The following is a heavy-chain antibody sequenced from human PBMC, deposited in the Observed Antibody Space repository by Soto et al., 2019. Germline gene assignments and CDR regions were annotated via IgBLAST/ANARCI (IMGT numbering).Heavy chain of an antibody. V-gene: IGHV3-30*18. CDR1: GFTFSSYG. CDR2: ISYDGSNK. J-gene: IGHJ6*03. D-gene: IGHD6-25*01. Sequence: GGSLRLSCAASGFTFSSYGMHWVRQAPGKGLEWVAVISYDGSNKYYADSVKGRFTISRDNSKNRLYLQMNSLRAEDTAVYYWAKDGIAANTSPKENYYYYMDVWGKGTTVTVSS. CDR3: AKDGIAANTSPKENYYYYMDV.